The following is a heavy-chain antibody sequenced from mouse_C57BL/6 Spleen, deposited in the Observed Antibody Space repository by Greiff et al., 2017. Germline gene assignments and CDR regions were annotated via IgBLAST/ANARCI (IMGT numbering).Heavy chain of an antibody. D-gene: IGHD2-4*01. CDR2: ISSGSSTI. Sequence: EVQGVESGGGLVKPGGSLKLSCAASGFTFSDYGMHWVRQAPEKGLEWVAYISSGSSTIYYADTVKGRFTISSDNAKNPLFLQMTCLRSEDTAMYYCAREAYDYFWYFDVWGTGTTVTVSS. J-gene: IGHJ1*03. V-gene: IGHV5-17*01. CDR3: AREAYDYFWYFDV. CDR1: GFTFSDYG.